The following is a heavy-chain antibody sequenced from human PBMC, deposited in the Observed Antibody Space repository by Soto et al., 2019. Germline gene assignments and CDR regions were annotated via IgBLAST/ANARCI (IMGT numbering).Heavy chain of an antibody. D-gene: IGHD3-10*01. CDR3: ARAGITLVRGVIPAKSDY. V-gene: IGHV1-18*01. CDR1: GYTFTSYG. CDR2: ISAYNGNT. Sequence: QVQLVQSGAEVKKPGASVKVSCKASGYTFTSYGISWVRQAPGQGLEWMGWISAYNGNTNYAQKLQGRVTMTTDTXTXTXDMELRSLRSDDTAVYYCARAGITLVRGVIPAKSDYWGKGTMVTVSS. J-gene: IGHJ4*02.